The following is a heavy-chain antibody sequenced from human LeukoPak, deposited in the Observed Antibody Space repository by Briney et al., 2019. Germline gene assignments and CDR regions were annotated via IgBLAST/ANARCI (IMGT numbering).Heavy chain of an antibody. V-gene: IGHV3-7*01. J-gene: IGHJ4*02. D-gene: IGHD2-2*01. CDR3: ALAVVPAAMSRYFDY. CDR2: IKQDGSEK. Sequence: GGSLRLSCAASGFTFSSYWMSWVRQAPGKGLGWVANIKQDGSEKYYVDSVKGRFTISRDNAKNSLYLQMNSLRAEDTAVYYCALAVVPAAMSRYFDYWGQGTLVTVSS. CDR1: GFTFSSYW.